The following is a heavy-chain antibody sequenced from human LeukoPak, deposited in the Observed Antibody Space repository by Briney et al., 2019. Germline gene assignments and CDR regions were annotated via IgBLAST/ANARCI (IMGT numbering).Heavy chain of an antibody. CDR1: GGSFSGYY. D-gene: IGHD6-19*01. CDR3: ARDSGWLGSYYYGMDV. CDR2: INHSGST. V-gene: IGHV4-34*01. J-gene: IGHJ6*02. Sequence: SETLSLTCAVYGGSFSGYYWSWIRHPPGKGLEWIGEINHSGSTNYNPSLKSRVTISVDTSKNQFSLKLSSVTAADTAVYYCARDSGWLGSYYYGMDVWGQGTTVTVSS.